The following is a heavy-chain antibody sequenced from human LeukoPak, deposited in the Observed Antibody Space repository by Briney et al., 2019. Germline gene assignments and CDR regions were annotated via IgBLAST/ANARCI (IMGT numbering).Heavy chain of an antibody. Sequence: GGSVKVSCKASGYTFTDYYMHWVRQAPGQGLEWMGWINPNSGGTSFAQNFQGRVTMTRDTSISTAYMELTSLRSDDTAVYYCARGSTAAAATGALHEYWGQGTLVTVSS. CDR2: INPNSGGT. J-gene: IGHJ4*02. CDR3: ARGSTAAAATGALHEY. D-gene: IGHD6-13*01. V-gene: IGHV1-2*02. CDR1: GYTFTDYY.